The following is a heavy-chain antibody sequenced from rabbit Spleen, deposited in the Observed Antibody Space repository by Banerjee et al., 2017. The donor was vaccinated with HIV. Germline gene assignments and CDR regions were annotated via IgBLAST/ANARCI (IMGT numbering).Heavy chain of an antibody. CDR2: IYAAKGST. J-gene: IGHJ3*01. Sequence: QEQLVEYGGDLVQPGASLTLTCTASGFDFSAYTFMCWVRQAPGKGLEWIGIIYAAKGSTEYASWVNGRFTISSDNAQSTVDLKMTSLTAADTATYFCARAIVPWLGLTRLDLWGPGTLVTVS. CDR3: ARAIVPWLGLTRLDL. D-gene: IGHD4-1*01. V-gene: IGHV1S43*01. CDR1: GFDFSAYTF.